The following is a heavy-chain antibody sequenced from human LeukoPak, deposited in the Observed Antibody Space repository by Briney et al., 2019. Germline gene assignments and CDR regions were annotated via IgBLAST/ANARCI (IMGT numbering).Heavy chain of an antibody. V-gene: IGHV1-46*01. CDR1: GYTFTSYY. CDR2: INPSGGST. J-gene: IGHJ4*02. Sequence: ASVKVSCNASGYTFTSYYIDWVRQAPGQGLEWMGVINPSGGSTRYAQKFQGRVTMTGDPSTRTVYMELSSLTSDDTAVYYCARGTTDAYWGQGNPVTVSS. D-gene: IGHD1-1*01. CDR3: ARGTTDAY.